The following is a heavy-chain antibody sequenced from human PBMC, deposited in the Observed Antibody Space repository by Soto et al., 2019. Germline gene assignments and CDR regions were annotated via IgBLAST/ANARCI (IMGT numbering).Heavy chain of an antibody. J-gene: IGHJ4*02. CDR3: ARGKAGGYD. Sequence: QVQLQESGPGLVKTSETLSLTCTVSGDSISSYSWSWVRHPPGKGLEWIGYIYNSGSTDFDPSLKTRVTISVYTSKNQFSLKLNSVTAADTAVYYCARGKAGGYDWGQGTLFNVSS. D-gene: IGHD5-12*01. V-gene: IGHV4-59*08. CDR1: GDSISSYS. CDR2: IYNSGST.